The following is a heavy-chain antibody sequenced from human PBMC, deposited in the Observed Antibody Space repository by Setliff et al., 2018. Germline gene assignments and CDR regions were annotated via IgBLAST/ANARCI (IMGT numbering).Heavy chain of an antibody. V-gene: IGHV4-61*09. CDR3: ARDVGEIVSGYSGYDYPAEFDY. J-gene: IGHJ4*02. CDR2: IYTSGST. CDR1: GASITNINYY. D-gene: IGHD5-12*01. Sequence: PSETLSLTCTVSGASITNINYYWSWIRQPAGKGLEWIGHIYTSGSTNYNPSLKSRVTISVDTSKNQFSLKLSSVTAADTAVYYCARDVGEIVSGYSGYDYPAEFDYWGQGTLVTVSS.